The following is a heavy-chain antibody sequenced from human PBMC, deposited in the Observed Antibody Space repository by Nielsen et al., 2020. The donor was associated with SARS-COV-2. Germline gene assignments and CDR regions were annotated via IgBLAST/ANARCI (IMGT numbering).Heavy chain of an antibody. CDR3: ARGTGSRDFDF. D-gene: IGHD2-8*02. Sequence: SETLSLTCTVSGGSISGGGYYWTWIRQYPGGGLEWIGYIIHYAGSTDYNPSLESRVSISADTSKNKVSLRLRSVTAADTAVYYCARGTGSRDFDFWGLGTLVTVSS. V-gene: IGHV4-31*03. CDR2: IHYAGST. CDR1: GGSISGGGYY. J-gene: IGHJ4*02.